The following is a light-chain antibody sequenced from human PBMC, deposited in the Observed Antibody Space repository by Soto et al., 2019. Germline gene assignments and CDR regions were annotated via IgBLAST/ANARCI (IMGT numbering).Light chain of an antibody. CDR1: QSVSSN. V-gene: IGKV3-15*01. J-gene: IGKJ4*01. Sequence: EIVMTQSPATLSVSPGERATLSCRASQSVSSNLAWYQQKPGQAPRLLIYGASTRATGIPARFSGSGSGTEFTLNISSLQSEDFALYYCQQYNKFPSLTFGGGTKVEIK. CDR2: GAS. CDR3: QQYNKFPSLT.